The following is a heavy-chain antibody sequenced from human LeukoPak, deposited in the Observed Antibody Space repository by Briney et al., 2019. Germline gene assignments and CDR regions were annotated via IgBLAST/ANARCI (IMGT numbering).Heavy chain of an antibody. CDR2: IYTSGST. J-gene: IGHJ6*03. Sequence: PSETLSLTCTVSGGSISSYYWSWIRQPAGKGLEWIGRIYTSGSTNYNPSLKSRVTMSVDTSKNQFSLKLSSVTAADTAVYYCARDQGYDFWSGYYTDYYYYMDVWGKGTTVTVSS. CDR3: ARDQGYDFWSGYYTDYYYYMDV. V-gene: IGHV4-4*07. CDR1: GGSISSYY. D-gene: IGHD3-3*01.